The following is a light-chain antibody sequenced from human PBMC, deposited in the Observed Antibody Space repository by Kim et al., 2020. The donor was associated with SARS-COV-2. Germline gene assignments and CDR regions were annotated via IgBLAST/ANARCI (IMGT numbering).Light chain of an antibody. CDR2: SNS. V-gene: IGLV1-44*01. J-gene: IGLJ2*01. CDR3: AAWDESLDGFLV. Sequence: QSVIISWSGSRSNIGSNPVNWYQHVPGTAPKLLIYSNSDRPSGVPDRLTASKSDTSAALAISGLQSDDETTYYCAAWDESLDGFLVFGGGTQLTVL. CDR1: RSNIGSNP.